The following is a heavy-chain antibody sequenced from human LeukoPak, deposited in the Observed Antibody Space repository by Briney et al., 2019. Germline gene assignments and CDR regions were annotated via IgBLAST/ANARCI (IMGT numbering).Heavy chain of an antibody. CDR3: AKEYTGSFSPFPSYFDY. J-gene: IGHJ4*02. CDR2: ISGSGGST. CDR1: GFTFSSYG. V-gene: IGHV3-23*01. Sequence: GGSLRLSCAASGFTFSSYGMSWVRQAPGKGLEWVSAISGSGGSTYYADSVKGRFTISRDNSKNTLYLQMNSLRAEDTAVYYCAKEYTGSFSPFPSYFDYWGQGTLVTVSS. D-gene: IGHD1-26*01.